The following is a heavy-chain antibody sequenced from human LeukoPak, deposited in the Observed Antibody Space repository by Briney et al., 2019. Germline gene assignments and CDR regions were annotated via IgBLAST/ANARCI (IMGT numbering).Heavy chain of an antibody. Sequence: SVKVSCKASGDTFSSYAISWVRQAPGQGLEWMGGIIPIFGTANYAQKFQGRVTITTDESTSTAYMELSSLRSEDTAVYYCARGPGMRRLKSHVFDPWGQGTLVTVSS. CDR1: GDTFSSYA. CDR3: ARGPGMRRLKSHVFDP. V-gene: IGHV1-69*05. J-gene: IGHJ5*02. D-gene: IGHD1-1*01. CDR2: IIPIFGTA.